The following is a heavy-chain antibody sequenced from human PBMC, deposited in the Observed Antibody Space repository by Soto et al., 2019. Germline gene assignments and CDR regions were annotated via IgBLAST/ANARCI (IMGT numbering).Heavy chain of an antibody. J-gene: IGHJ6*02. D-gene: IGHD6-6*01. CDR1: GYTFSSYG. Sequence: QVRLVQSGAEVKKPGASVKVSCKASGYTFSSYGFSWVRQAPGQGLEWMGCISAYNGNTKYAQKVQGRVTMTTDTSTSQASMEFRSLRSADTSVYYCSRASRRGSSSLWAPFPGGYYYDVMDICGQRTTVTLAS. V-gene: IGHV1-18*01. CDR2: ISAYNGNT. CDR3: SRASRRGSSSLWAPFPGGYYYDVMDI.